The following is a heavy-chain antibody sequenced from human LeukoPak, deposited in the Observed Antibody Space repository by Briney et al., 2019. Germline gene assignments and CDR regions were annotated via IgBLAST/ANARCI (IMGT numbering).Heavy chain of an antibody. V-gene: IGHV4-39*01. D-gene: IGHD5-18*01. CDR1: GGSVHSYDHY. CDR3: ARQPHSYGPDYYYYYMDL. CDR2: IYSSGTT. J-gene: IGHJ6*03. Sequence: PSETLSLTCTVSGGSVHSYDHYWAWIRQPPGKGPEWMGTIYSSGTTSYNPSLKSRVTISVDTSSNHFYLNLISVTAADTALYYCARQPHSYGPDYYYYYMDLWGTGTTVTVSS.